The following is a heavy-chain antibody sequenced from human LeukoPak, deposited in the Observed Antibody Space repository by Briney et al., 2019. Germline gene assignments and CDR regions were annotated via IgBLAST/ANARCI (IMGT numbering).Heavy chain of an antibody. V-gene: IGHV1-69*04. Sequence: ASVKVSCKASGGTFSSYAISWVRQAPGQGLEWMGRIIPILGIANYAQKFQGRVTITADKSTSTAYMELSSLRSEDTAVYYCARAMPVGLPEPSGDYGMDVWGQGTTVTVSS. J-gene: IGHJ6*02. CDR3: ARAMPVGLPEPSGDYGMDV. D-gene: IGHD1-14*01. CDR2: IIPILGIA. CDR1: GGTFSSYA.